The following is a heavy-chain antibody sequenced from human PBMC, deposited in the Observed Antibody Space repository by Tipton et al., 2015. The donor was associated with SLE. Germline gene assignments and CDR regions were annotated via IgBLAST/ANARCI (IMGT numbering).Heavy chain of an antibody. J-gene: IGHJ3*02. D-gene: IGHD7-27*01. CDR2: INPNSGDT. CDR1: GYIFTGYY. Sequence: QVQLVQSGAEVKKPGASVKVSCKASGYIFTGYYLHWVRQAPGQGLEWMGWINPNSGDTNDAQKFQGRVSTTRDTSINTVYMELRDLTYDDTAVYFCARGHWGPHDACDIWGQGTTVTVSS. CDR3: ARGHWGPHDACDI. V-gene: IGHV1-2*02.